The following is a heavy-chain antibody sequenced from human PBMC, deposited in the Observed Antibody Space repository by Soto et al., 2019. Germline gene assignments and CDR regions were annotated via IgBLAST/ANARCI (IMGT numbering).Heavy chain of an antibody. CDR1: GGSISSYY. D-gene: IGHD6-19*01. J-gene: IGHJ4*02. V-gene: IGHV4-59*01. CDR2: TYYSGST. CDR3: ARGLYSSGWYFDY. Sequence: SETLSLTCTVSGGSISSYYWSWIRQPPGKGLEWIGYTYYSGSTNYNPSLKSRVTISVDTSKNQFSLKLSSVTAADTAVYYCARGLYSSGWYFDYWGQGTLVTVSS.